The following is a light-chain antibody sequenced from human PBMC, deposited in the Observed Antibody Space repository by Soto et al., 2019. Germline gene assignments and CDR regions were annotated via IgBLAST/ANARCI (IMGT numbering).Light chain of an antibody. J-gene: IGLJ1*01. Sequence: QSVLSQPAPVSGSPGRSFAISCTGTSRDIGAYNYVSWYQQHPGKVPKLLIYDVSNRPSGISNRFSGSKSGNTASLTISGLQAEDETDSYITSFTDTRIYDFGPGTKVTVL. CDR3: TSFTDTRIYD. CDR1: SRDIGAYNY. V-gene: IGLV2-14*03. CDR2: DVS.